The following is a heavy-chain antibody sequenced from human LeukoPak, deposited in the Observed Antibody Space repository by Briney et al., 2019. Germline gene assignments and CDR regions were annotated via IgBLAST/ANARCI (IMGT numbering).Heavy chain of an antibody. Sequence: GGSLRLSCAASGFTFSSYGMHWVRQAPGKGLEWVAFIRYDGSNKYYADSVKGRFTISRDNSKNTLYLQMNSLRAEDTAVYYCASSLYYDFWSGPFDYWGQGILVTVSS. CDR3: ASSLYYDFWSGPFDY. CDR2: IRYDGSNK. J-gene: IGHJ4*02. CDR1: GFTFSSYG. V-gene: IGHV3-30*02. D-gene: IGHD3-3*01.